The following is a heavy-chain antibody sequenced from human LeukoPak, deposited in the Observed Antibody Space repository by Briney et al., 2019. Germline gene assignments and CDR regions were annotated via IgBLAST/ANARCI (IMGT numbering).Heavy chain of an antibody. D-gene: IGHD2-2*02. Sequence: PGGSLRLSCAASGFTFDDYAMHWVRQAPGKGLEWVSVIYSGGSTYYADSVKGRFTISRDNSKNTLYLQMNSLRAEDTAVYYCARDPHTSYWGQGTLVTVSS. J-gene: IGHJ4*02. CDR3: ARDPHTSY. CDR2: IYSGGST. V-gene: IGHV3-53*01. CDR1: GFTFDDYA.